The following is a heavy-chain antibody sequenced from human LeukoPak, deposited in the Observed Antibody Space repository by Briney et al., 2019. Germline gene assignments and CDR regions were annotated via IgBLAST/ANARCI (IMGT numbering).Heavy chain of an antibody. CDR3: ARLSRFGDIDY. V-gene: IGHV4-34*01. J-gene: IGHJ4*02. Sequence: SETLSLTCAVYGGSFSGYYWSWIRQPPGKGLEWIGSIYYSGSTYYNPSLKSRVTISVDTSKNQFSLKLSSVTAADTAVYYCARLSRFGDIDYWGQGTLVTVSS. CDR2: IYYSGST. CDR1: GGSFSGYY. D-gene: IGHD3-10*01.